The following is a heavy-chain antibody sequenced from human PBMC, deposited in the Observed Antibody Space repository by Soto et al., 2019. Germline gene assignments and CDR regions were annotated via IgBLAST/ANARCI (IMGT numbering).Heavy chain of an antibody. D-gene: IGHD4-17*01. CDR3: ARGNYGEYGNYYYYGMDV. CDR2: IYYSGST. J-gene: IGHJ6*02. CDR1: GGSISSGGYY. V-gene: IGHV4-31*03. Sequence: SETLSLTCTVSGGSISSGGYYWSWIRQHPGKGLEWIGYIYYSGSTYYNPSLKSRVTISVDTSKNQFSLKLSSVTAADTAVYYCARGNYGEYGNYYYYGMDVWGQGTTVTVSS.